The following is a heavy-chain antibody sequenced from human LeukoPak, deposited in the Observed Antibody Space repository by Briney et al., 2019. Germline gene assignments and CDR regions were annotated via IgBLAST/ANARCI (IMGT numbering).Heavy chain of an antibody. Sequence: GESLRLSCAASGFAVNNNFMGWVRQPPGKGLEWVSGIYVDGTTYYANSVKGRFTISRHNSENTLSLQMNSLGPEDTAIYYCARESSVSGWYIYWGQGTLVTVSS. J-gene: IGHJ4*02. CDR2: IYVDGTT. D-gene: IGHD6-19*01. CDR3: ARESSVSGWYIY. V-gene: IGHV3-53*04. CDR1: GFAVNNNF.